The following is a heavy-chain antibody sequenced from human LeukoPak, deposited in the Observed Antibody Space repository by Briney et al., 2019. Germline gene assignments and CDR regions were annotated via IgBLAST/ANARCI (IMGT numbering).Heavy chain of an antibody. V-gene: IGHV3-11*01. J-gene: IGHJ4*02. Sequence: KPGGSLRLSCAASGFTFSDYYMAWIRQAPGKGLEWLSYISSSGGVIYYADFVKGRFTISRDNAKNSLYLQMNSLSAEDTAVYYCAKLFGHYDILTGYYTSFDYWGQGTLVTVSS. CDR1: GFTFSDYY. D-gene: IGHD3-9*01. CDR2: ISSSGGVI. CDR3: AKLFGHYDILTGYYTSFDY.